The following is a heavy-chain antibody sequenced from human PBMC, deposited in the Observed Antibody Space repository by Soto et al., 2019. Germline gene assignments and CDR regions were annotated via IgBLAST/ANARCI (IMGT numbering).Heavy chain of an antibody. J-gene: IGHJ6*03. V-gene: IGHV3-33*01. CDR2: TWYEGSEE. D-gene: IGHD6-6*01. CDR3: AELYSSSLQYYYYMDV. CDR1: GFSFSTYG. Sequence: PGGSLRLSCAASGFSFSTYGMHWVRQAPGKGLEWVAVTWYEGSEEHYVDSVKGRFTISRDNSKKTMYLQMNSLRAEDTAVYYCAELYSSSLQYYYYMDVWGKGTTVTVSS.